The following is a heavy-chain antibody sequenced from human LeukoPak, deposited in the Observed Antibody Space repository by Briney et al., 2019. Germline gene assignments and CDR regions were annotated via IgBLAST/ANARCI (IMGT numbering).Heavy chain of an antibody. CDR3: ATVILYSSSFGY. V-gene: IGHV1-24*01. D-gene: IGHD6-13*01. CDR1: GYTLTDLS. CDR2: FDPEDGET. Sequence: ASVKVSCKVSGYTLTDLSMHWVRQAPGKGLEWMGGFDPEDGETIYAQKFQGRVTMTEDTSTDTAYMELSSLRSEDTAVYYCATVILYSSSFGYWGQGTLVTVSS. J-gene: IGHJ4*02.